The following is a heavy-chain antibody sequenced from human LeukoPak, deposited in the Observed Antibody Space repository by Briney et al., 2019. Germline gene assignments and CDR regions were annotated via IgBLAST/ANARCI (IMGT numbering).Heavy chain of an antibody. CDR2: IIPIFGTA. J-gene: IGHJ6*02. D-gene: IGHD6-19*01. CDR1: GGTFSSYA. V-gene: IGHV1-69*01. Sequence: GASVKVSCKASGGTFSSYAISWVRQAPGQGLEWMGGIIPIFGTANYAQKFQGRVTITADESTSTAYMELSSLRSEDTAVYYCARGRTYSSGWYEYYYYGMDVWGQGTTVTVSS. CDR3: ARGRTYSSGWYEYYYYGMDV.